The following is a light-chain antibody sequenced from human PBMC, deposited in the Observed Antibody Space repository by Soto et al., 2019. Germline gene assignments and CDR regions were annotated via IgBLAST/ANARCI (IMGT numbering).Light chain of an antibody. CDR1: QSVSSN. CDR2: GAS. CDR3: QQYNNWPRT. V-gene: IGKV3-15*01. J-gene: IGKJ1*01. Sequence: EIVMTQSPATLSVSPGERATLSCRASQSVSSNLAWYQQKPGQAPRLLIYGASTRATGIPARFSGSGSGTDLTITISSLQSEDCEVYYGQQYNNWPRTFGQGTKVDIK.